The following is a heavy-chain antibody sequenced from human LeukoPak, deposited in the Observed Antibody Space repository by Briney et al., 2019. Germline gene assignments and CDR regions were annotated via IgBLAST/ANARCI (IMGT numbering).Heavy chain of an antibody. CDR3: ARVYYSSSYDYWYFDL. CDR1: GGSISSYY. D-gene: IGHD6-13*01. V-gene: IGHV4-59*01. CDR2: IYYSGST. J-gene: IGHJ2*01. Sequence: SEPLSLTCTVSGGSISSYYWSWIRQPPGKGLEWIGYIYYSGSTNYNPSLKSRVTISVDTSKNQFSLKLSSVTAADTAVYYCARVYYSSSYDYWYFDLWGRGTLVTVSS.